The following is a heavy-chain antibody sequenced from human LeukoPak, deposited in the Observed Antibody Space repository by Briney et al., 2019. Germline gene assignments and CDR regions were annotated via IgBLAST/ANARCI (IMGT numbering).Heavy chain of an antibody. V-gene: IGHV3-23*01. J-gene: IGHJ3*02. D-gene: IGHD6-19*01. CDR1: GFIFSSYA. CDR3: AKDSPRSKAVGRYDAFDI. CDR2: VSGGGFNT. Sequence: GGSLRLSCATSGFIFSSYAMSWVRQAPGKGLEWVSHVSGGGFNTYYADSVKGRFTISRDNSKNTLYLQMRSLRAEDTAVYYCAKDSPRSKAVGRYDAFDIWGQGTKVTVSS.